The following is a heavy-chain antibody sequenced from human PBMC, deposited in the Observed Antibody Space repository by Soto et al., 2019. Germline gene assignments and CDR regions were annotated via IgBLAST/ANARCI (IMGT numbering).Heavy chain of an antibody. D-gene: IGHD3-10*01. CDR1: GYTFTTYA. Sequence: SVKVSCKASGYTFTTYAMHWVRQAPRQGLEWMAWINAGNGNTRYSPKFQDRVTISRDTSASTAYMELRSLRSEDTAVYYCARGKGMEQNYYYQGMDVWGQGTTVTVSS. CDR2: INAGNGNT. J-gene: IGHJ6*02. CDR3: ARGKGMEQNYYYQGMDV. V-gene: IGHV1-3*01.